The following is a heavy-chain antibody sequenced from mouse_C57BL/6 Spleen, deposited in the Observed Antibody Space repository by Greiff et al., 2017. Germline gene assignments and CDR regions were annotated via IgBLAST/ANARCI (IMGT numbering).Heavy chain of an antibody. CDR2: IHPNSGST. CDR3: ARYYYGRVGYAMDY. D-gene: IGHD1-1*01. V-gene: IGHV1-64*01. J-gene: IGHJ4*01. CDR1: GYTFTSYW. Sequence: VQLQQPGAELVKPGASVKLSCKASGYTFTSYWMHWVKQRPGQGLEWIGMIHPNSGSTNYNEKFKSKATLTVDKSSSTAYMQLSSLTSEDSAVXYCARYYYGRVGYAMDYWGQGTSVTVSS.